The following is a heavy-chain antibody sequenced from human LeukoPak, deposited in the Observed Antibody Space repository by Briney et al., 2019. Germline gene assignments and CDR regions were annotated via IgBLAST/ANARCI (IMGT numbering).Heavy chain of an antibody. J-gene: IGHJ6*02. Sequence: SETLSLTCTVSGGSISSYYWSWIRQPPGKGLEWIGYIYYSGSTNYNPSLKSRVTISVDTSKNQFSLKLSSVTAADTAVYYCASRRAMVRGYGMDVWGQGTTVTVSS. CDR2: IYYSGST. D-gene: IGHD3-10*01. CDR3: ASRRAMVRGYGMDV. V-gene: IGHV4-59*01. CDR1: GGSISSYY.